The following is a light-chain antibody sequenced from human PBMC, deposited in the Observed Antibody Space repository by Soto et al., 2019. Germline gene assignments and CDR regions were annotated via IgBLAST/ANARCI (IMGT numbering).Light chain of an antibody. Sequence: DVVTTQTPLSLSVAPGQPASISCKSSQSLLHITGETFLFWYLQKPGQSPQLLIYEVSTRGSGVPDRFSGSGSGTDFTLQISRVETDDVGIYYCMQSTQLPPTFGQGTRLGSK. CDR1: QSLLHITGETF. J-gene: IGKJ5*01. V-gene: IGKV2D-29*02. CDR2: EVS. CDR3: MQSTQLPPT.